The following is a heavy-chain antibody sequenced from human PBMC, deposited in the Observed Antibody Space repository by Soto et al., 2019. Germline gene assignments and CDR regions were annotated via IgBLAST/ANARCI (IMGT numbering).Heavy chain of an antibody. CDR2: INHRGST. V-gene: IGHV4-34*01. J-gene: IGHJ4*02. CDR3: ARGLNWNYGAFDY. Sequence: QVKLQKWGAGLLKPSETLSLTCAVYGGSFSTYYWSWIRQPPGKGLEWLGEINHRGSTNYYPSLKSRLTISVDTSKNQFSLNLISVTAADRAVYYCARGLNWNYGAFDYWGQGTLVTVSS. D-gene: IGHD1-7*01. CDR1: GGSFSTYY.